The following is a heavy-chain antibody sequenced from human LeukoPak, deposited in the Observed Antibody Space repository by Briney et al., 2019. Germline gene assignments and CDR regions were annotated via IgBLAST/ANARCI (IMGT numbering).Heavy chain of an antibody. J-gene: IGHJ5*02. V-gene: IGHV4-31*11. D-gene: IGHD5-18*01. CDR3: ARGREYSYGSNWFDP. CDR2: IYYSGST. Sequence: SETLSLTCAVYGGSFSGYYWSWICQHPGKGLEWIGYIYYSGSTYYNPSLESRVTISVDTSKNQFSLKLSSVTAADTAVYYCARGREYSYGSNWFDPWGQGTLVTVSS. CDR1: GGSFSGYY.